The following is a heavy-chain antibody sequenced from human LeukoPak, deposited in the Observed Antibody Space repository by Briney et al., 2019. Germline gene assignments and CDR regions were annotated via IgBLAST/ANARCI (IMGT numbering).Heavy chain of an antibody. J-gene: IGHJ4*02. CDR2: MNPNSGNT. CDR1: GYTFTSYD. D-gene: IGHD6-19*01. V-gene: IGHV1-8*01. CDR3: ARGGLKAVALDFDY. Sequence: ASVKVSCKASGYTFTSYDINWVRQATGQGLEWMGWMNPNSGNTGYAQKFQGRVTMTRNTSISTAYMELSSLRSEDTAVYYCARGGLKAVALDFDYWGQGTLVTVSS.